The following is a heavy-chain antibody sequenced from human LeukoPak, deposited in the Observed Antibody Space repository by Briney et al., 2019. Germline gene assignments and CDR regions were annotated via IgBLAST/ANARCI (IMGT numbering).Heavy chain of an antibody. CDR1: GFTFSSYA. Sequence: GGSLRLSCAASGFTFSSYAMHWVRQAPGTGLEYVSAISSNGGSTYYANSVKGRFTISRDNSKNTLYLQMGSLRAEDMAVYYCARGGSSDAFDIWGQGTMVTVSS. CDR3: ARGGSSDAFDI. CDR2: ISSNGGST. V-gene: IGHV3-64*01. J-gene: IGHJ3*02. D-gene: IGHD3-16*01.